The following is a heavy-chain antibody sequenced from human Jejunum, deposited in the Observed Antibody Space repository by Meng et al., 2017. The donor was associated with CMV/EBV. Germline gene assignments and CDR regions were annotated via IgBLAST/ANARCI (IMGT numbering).Heavy chain of an antibody. J-gene: IGHJ4*02. D-gene: IGHD5-18*01. V-gene: IGHV3-7*02. CDR1: GFTFSSYW. CDR2: IKTDGSDK. Sequence: EVQLVESGGGLVQPGGSLRLSCAASGFTFSSYWMTWVRQAPGKGLEWVANIKTDGSDKNYVDSVKGRFTISRDNAQNSLYLQMNSLRAEDTVVYYCAKYNYGIDYWGQGTLVTVSS. CDR3: AKYNYGIDY.